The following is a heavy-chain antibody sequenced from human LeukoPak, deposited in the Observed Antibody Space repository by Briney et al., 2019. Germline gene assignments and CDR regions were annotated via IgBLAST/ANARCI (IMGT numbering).Heavy chain of an antibody. J-gene: IGHJ6*02. CDR3: AKVRSSVKTYYGMDV. CDR1: GFTFSSYA. CDR2: ISGSGGST. Sequence: GGSLRLSCAASGFTFSSYAMSWVRQAPGKGLEWVSAISGSGGSTYYADSVKGRFTISRDNSKNTLYLQMNSLRAEDTAVYYCAKVRSSVKTYYGMDVWGQGTTVTVSS. V-gene: IGHV3-23*01. D-gene: IGHD4-17*01.